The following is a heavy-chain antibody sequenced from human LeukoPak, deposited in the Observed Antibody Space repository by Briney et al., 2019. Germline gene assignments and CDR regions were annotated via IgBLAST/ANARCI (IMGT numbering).Heavy chain of an antibody. V-gene: IGHV3-21*01. CDR2: ISSSGSYK. Sequence: AGGSLRLSCAASGFDFSSHIMHWIRQAPGKGLEWVSSISSSGSYKYYADSLKGRLTISRDNAGNSVFLLLQSLTVEDTAVYYCARGMIRGALWCVDFWGLGSLVTVSS. CDR3: ARGMIRGALWCVDF. J-gene: IGHJ4*02. CDR1: GFDFSSHI. D-gene: IGHD4/OR15-4a*01.